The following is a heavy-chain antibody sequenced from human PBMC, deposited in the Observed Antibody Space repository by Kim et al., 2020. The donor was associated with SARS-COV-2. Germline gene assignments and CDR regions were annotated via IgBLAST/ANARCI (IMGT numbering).Heavy chain of an antibody. CDR2: IIPILGIA. D-gene: IGHD1-1*01. Sequence: SVKVSCKASGGTFSSYAISWVRQAPGQGLEWMGRIIPILGIANYAQKFQGRVTITADKSTSTAYMELSSLRSEDTAVYYCARQPHMEKSSFDYWGQGTLVTVSS. J-gene: IGHJ4*02. V-gene: IGHV1-69*04. CDR1: GGTFSSYA. CDR3: ARQPHMEKSSFDY.